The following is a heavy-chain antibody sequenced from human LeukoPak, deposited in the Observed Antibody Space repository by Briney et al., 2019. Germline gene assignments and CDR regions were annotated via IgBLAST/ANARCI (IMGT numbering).Heavy chain of an antibody. CDR3: ARGITIFGVADDAFDI. D-gene: IGHD3-3*01. Sequence: SETLTLTCTVSGGSISSYYWSWIRQPPGKGLEWIGYIYYSGSTNYNPSLKSRVTISVDTSKNQFSLKLSSVTAADTAVYYCARGITIFGVADDAFDIWGQGTMVTVSS. V-gene: IGHV4-59*01. J-gene: IGHJ3*02. CDR1: GGSISSYY. CDR2: IYYSGST.